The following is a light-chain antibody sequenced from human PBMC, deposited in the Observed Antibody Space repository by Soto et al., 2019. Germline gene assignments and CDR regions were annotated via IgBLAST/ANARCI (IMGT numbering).Light chain of an antibody. Sequence: QSVLTQPPSASGTPGQRVSISCSGSTSNIGSRTVNWYQQLPGMAPKLLIYANNQRPSGVPDRFSGSKSGTSASLAISGLQSEDESDYYCAAWDDSLNGWVFGGGTKLTVL. J-gene: IGLJ3*02. CDR2: ANN. V-gene: IGLV1-44*01. CDR3: AAWDDSLNGWV. CDR1: TSNIGSRT.